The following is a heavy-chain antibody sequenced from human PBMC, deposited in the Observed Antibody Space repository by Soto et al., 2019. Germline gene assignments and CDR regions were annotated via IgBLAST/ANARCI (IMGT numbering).Heavy chain of an antibody. Sequence: SETLSLTCTVSGGSISSSSYYWGWIRQPPGKGLEWIGEINHSGSTNYNPSLKSRVTISVDTSKNQFSLKLSSVTAADTAVYYCARGRKPRGWFDPWGQGTLVTVSS. CDR1: GGSISSSSYY. CDR2: INHSGST. J-gene: IGHJ5*02. D-gene: IGHD3-16*01. CDR3: ARGRKPRGWFDP. V-gene: IGHV4-39*07.